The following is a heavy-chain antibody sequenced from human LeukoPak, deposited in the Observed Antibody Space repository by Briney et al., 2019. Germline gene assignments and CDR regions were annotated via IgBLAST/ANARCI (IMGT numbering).Heavy chain of an antibody. J-gene: IGHJ5*02. CDR2: MNYGGSS. Sequence: MSSETLSLTCTVSGGSLSSSSSSYWGWIRQPPGKGLEWIGSMNYGGSSHYNPSLKSRVTISVDTSKKQFSLKLTSVTAADTAVYYCARGGSYWPQWWFDPWGRGTLVSVSS. CDR1: GGSLSSSSSSY. D-gene: IGHD1-26*01. V-gene: IGHV4-39*01. CDR3: ARGGSYWPQWWFDP.